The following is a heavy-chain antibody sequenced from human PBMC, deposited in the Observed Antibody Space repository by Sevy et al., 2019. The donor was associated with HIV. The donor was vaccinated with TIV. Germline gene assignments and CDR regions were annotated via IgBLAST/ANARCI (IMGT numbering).Heavy chain of an antibody. CDR3: ARYSSSWYVSDY. CDR1: GFTFSSYS. V-gene: IGHV3-21*01. J-gene: IGHJ4*02. D-gene: IGHD6-13*01. CDR2: ISSSSSYI. Sequence: GGSLRLSCAASGFTFSSYSMDWVRQAPGKGLEWVSSISSSSSYIYYADSVKGRFTISRDNAKNSLHLQMNSLRAEDTAVNYCARYSSSWYVSDYWGQGTLVTVSS.